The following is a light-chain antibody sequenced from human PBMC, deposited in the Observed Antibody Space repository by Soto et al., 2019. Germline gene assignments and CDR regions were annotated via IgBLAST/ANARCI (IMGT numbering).Light chain of an antibody. CDR3: LQSSKVPWT. CDR2: SAS. J-gene: IGKJ1*01. V-gene: IGKV1-39*01. Sequence: DIQITQSPSSLSASVGDSVTIPCRTSQHVDRYLSWYQQIPGRAPKLLIYSASSLVSGVPRRFRGSASGTEFSLSISRVQREDFATYFCLQSSKVPWTFVQGTKVEMK. CDR1: QHVDRY.